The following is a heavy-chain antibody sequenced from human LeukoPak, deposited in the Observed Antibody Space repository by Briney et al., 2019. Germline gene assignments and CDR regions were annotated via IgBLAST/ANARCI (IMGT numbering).Heavy chain of an antibody. Sequence: GGSLRLFCAASGFTFSSYWMSWVRQAPGKGLEWVANIKQDGSEKYYVDSVKGRFTISRDNAKNSLYLQMNSLRAEDTAVYYCARDNIVVVPAADFDYWGQGTLVTVSS. CDR3: ARDNIVVVPAADFDY. J-gene: IGHJ4*02. CDR2: IKQDGSEK. CDR1: GFTFSSYW. V-gene: IGHV3-7*03. D-gene: IGHD2-2*01.